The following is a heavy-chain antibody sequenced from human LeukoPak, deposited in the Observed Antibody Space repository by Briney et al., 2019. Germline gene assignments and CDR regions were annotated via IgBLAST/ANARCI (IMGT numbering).Heavy chain of an antibody. Sequence: GGSLRLSCAASGFTFDDYGMSWVRQAPGKGLEWVSGINWNGGSTGYADSVKGRFTISRDNAKNSLYLQMNSLRAEDTALYYCARDTSSFGKLLGSFDYWGQGTLVTVSS. CDR1: GFTFDDYG. V-gene: IGHV3-20*04. CDR2: INWNGGST. J-gene: IGHJ4*02. D-gene: IGHD3-10*01. CDR3: ARDTSSFGKLLGSFDY.